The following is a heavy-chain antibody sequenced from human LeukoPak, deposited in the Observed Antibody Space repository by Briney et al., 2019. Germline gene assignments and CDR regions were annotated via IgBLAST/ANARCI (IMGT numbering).Heavy chain of an antibody. CDR2: INSDGGST. Sequence: GGSLRLSCAASEFTFSGYWMHWVRQAPGKGLVWVSRINSDGGSTTYADSGKGRFTISRDNSKNTLYLQMNSLRAEDTAVYYCAKDHRYYDFWSGYYPAPFDYWGQGTLVTVSS. CDR1: EFTFSGYW. D-gene: IGHD3-3*01. J-gene: IGHJ4*02. V-gene: IGHV3-74*03. CDR3: AKDHRYYDFWSGYYPAPFDY.